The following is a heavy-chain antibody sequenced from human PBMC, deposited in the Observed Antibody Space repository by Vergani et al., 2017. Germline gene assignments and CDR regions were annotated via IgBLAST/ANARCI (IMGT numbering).Heavy chain of an antibody. CDR2: IKSKTDGGTT. V-gene: IGHV3-15*01. Sequence: EVQLVESWGGLVKPGGSLRLSCAASGFTFSNAWMSWVRQAPGKGLEWVGRIKSKTDGGTTDYAAPVKGRFTISRDDSKNTLYLQMNSLKTEDTAVYYCTTGEDYYGSGSYYQNTPGAFDIWGQGTMVTVSS. CDR3: TTGEDYYGSGSYYQNTPGAFDI. J-gene: IGHJ3*02. D-gene: IGHD3-10*01. CDR1: GFTFSNAW.